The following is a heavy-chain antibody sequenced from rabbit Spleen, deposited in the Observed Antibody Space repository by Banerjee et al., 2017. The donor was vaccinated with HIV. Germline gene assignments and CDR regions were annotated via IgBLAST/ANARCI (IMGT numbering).Heavy chain of an antibody. Sequence: VESGGDLVKPGASLTLTCTASGFSFSRGYDMCWVRQAPGKGLEWIGCIGAGSDGATAYASWAKGRFTISKASSTTVTLQMTSLTAADTATYFCARDPTDNNSNLWGPGTLVTVS. CDR2: IGAGSDGAT. V-gene: IGHV1S40*01. CDR1: GFSFSRGYD. J-gene: IGHJ4*01. D-gene: IGHD5-1*01. CDR3: ARDPTDNNSNL.